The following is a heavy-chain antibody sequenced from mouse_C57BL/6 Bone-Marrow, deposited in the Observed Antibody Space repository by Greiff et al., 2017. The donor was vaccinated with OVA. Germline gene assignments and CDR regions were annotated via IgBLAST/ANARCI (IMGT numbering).Heavy chain of an antibody. J-gene: IGHJ2*01. Sequence: VQLQQPGAELVMPGASVKLSCKASGYTFTSYWMHWVKQRPGQGLEWIGEIDPSDSYTNYNQKFKGKSTLTVDKSSSTAYMELRSLTSEDSAVYFCARLGGNPVYLDYWGQGTTLTVSS. CDR2: IDPSDSYT. CDR1: GYTFTSYW. CDR3: ARLGGNPVYLDY. D-gene: IGHD1-1*02. V-gene: IGHV1-69*01.